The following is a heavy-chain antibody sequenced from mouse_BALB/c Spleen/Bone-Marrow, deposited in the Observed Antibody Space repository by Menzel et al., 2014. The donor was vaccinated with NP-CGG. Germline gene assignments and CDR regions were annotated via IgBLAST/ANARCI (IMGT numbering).Heavy chain of an antibody. J-gene: IGHJ4*01. CDR3: ARDENYYGNYGTMDY. CDR1: GLSLTSYG. CDR2: IWAGGST. D-gene: IGHD2-1*01. V-gene: IGHV2-9*02. Sequence: VKLVESGPGLVSPSQSLSITCTVSGLSLTSYGVHWVRQPPGKGLEWLGVIWAGGSTNYNSALMSRLSISKDSSKSQVFLKMNSLQTDDTAMYYCARDENYYGNYGTMDYWGQGTSVTVSS.